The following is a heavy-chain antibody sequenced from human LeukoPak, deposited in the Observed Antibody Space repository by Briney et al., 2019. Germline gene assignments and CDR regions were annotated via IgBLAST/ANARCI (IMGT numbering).Heavy chain of an antibody. CDR2: IYYSGST. D-gene: IGHD3-22*01. Sequence: SETLSLTCTVSGVSISSYYWSWIRQPPGKGLEWIGYIYYSGSTNYNPSLKSRVTISVDTSKNQFSLKLSSVTAADTAVYYCARDGYYYDSSGYYYFDAFDIWGQGTMVTVSS. J-gene: IGHJ3*02. CDR1: GVSISSYY. CDR3: ARDGYYYDSSGYYYFDAFDI. V-gene: IGHV4-59*01.